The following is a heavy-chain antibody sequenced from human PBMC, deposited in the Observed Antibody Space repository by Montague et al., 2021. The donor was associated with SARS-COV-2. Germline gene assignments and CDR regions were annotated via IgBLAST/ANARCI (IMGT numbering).Heavy chain of an antibody. J-gene: IGHJ4*02. CDR2: VYHRGDT. CDR3: ARVYGGLVVESHYDY. CDR1: GGSLSTTDYF. Sequence: SETLSLTCTVSGGSLSTTDYFWGWIRQSPVKGLEWTANVYHRGDTYYNPSFSSRVTISMDTSKNQFSLRVKSVTAADTAVYYCARVYGGLVVESHYDYWGQGTLVTVSS. V-gene: IGHV4-39*07. D-gene: IGHD2-15*01.